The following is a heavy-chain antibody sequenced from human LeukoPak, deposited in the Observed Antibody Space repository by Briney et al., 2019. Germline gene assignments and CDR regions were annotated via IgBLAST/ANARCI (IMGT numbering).Heavy chain of an antibody. CDR3: GREYSGSNYGVFDI. CDR2: IYYSGST. J-gene: IGHJ3*02. D-gene: IGHD1-26*01. Sequence: SETLSLTCTVSGGSISSGGFYGSWIRQHPGKGLEWIGYIYYSGSTYYNPSLKSRVTISVDTSKNQFSLKLSSVTAAATAVYYCGREYSGSNYGVFDIWGKGTMFTVSS. CDR1: GGSISSGGFY. V-gene: IGHV4-31*03.